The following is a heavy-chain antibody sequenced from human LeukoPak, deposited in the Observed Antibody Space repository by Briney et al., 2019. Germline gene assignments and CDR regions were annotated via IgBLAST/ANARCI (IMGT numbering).Heavy chain of an antibody. Sequence: SETLSLTCTVSGVSISSYYWSWIRQPPAKGLEWIGHIYTSGSTNYNPSLKSRVTISVDTSKNQVSLKLSSVTAADTAVYYCARVGSGYYDSSVYYWGQGTLVTVSS. D-gene: IGHD3-22*01. V-gene: IGHV4-59*01. CDR2: IYTSGST. J-gene: IGHJ4*02. CDR1: GVSISSYY. CDR3: ARVGSGYYDSSVYY.